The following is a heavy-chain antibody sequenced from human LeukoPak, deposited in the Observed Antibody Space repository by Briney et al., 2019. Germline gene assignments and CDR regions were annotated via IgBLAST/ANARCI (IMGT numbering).Heavy chain of an antibody. CDR2: INPSGGST. CDR3: AREGSYCSSTSCGEGWFDP. J-gene: IGHJ5*02. D-gene: IGHD2-2*01. CDR1: GYTFTSYY. Sequence: GASVKVSCKASGYTFTSYYMHWVRQAPGQGLEWMGIINPSGGSTSYAQKFQGRVTMTRDTSTSTVYMELSSLRSEDTAVYYCAREGSYCSSTSCGEGWFDPWGQGTLVTVSS. V-gene: IGHV1-46*01.